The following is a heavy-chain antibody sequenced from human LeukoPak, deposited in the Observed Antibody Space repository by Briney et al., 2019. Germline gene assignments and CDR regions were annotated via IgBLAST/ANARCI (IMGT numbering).Heavy chain of an antibody. Sequence: GGFLRLSCAASGLTVSRNYMSWVRQAPGKGLESVSVIYSGGSTYYAESVRGRFTISRDNSKNTLYLQMNSLRAEDTAVYYCAKDRGSSWYMAGAFDIWGQGTMVTVSS. V-gene: IGHV3-53*05. D-gene: IGHD6-13*01. CDR2: IYSGGST. J-gene: IGHJ3*02. CDR3: AKDRGSSWYMAGAFDI. CDR1: GLTVSRNY.